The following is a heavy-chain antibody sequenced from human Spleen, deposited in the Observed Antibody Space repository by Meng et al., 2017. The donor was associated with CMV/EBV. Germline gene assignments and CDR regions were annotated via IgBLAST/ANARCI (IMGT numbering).Heavy chain of an antibody. CDR3: AGGPYYYDSSGYSY. CDR1: GFPFNRYT. V-gene: IGHV3-30-3*01. D-gene: IGHD3-22*01. Sequence: GGSLKLSCEASGFPFNRYTMNWVRQAPGKGLEWVAFISSDGTNKSYADSVKGRFTISRDNAKNSLYLQMNSLRAEDTAVYYCAGGPYYYDSSGYSYWGQGTLVTVSS. CDR2: ISSDGTNK. J-gene: IGHJ4*02.